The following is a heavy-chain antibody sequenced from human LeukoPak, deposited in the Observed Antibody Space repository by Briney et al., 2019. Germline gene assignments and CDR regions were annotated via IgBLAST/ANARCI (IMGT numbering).Heavy chain of an antibody. CDR2: ISGSGGST. CDR1: GFTFSSYA. J-gene: IGHJ3*02. CDR3: ARGLFLSGYLDAFDI. V-gene: IGHV3-23*01. Sequence: TGGSLRLSCAASGFTFSSYAMSWVRQAPGKGLEWVSAISGSGGSTYYADSVKGRCTISRDNSKNTLYLQMNSLRVEDTAVYYCARGLFLSGYLDAFDIWGQGTVVTVSS. D-gene: IGHD3-22*01.